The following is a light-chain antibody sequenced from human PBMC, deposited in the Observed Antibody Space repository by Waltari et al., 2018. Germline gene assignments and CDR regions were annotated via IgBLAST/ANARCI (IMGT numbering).Light chain of an antibody. J-gene: IGLJ1*01. V-gene: IGLV2-11*01. Sequence: QSALTQPRSVSGSPGQSVTISCTGTSSDVGRYNYVSWYQQHPGKAPKIMIYDVSKRPSGFPDRFSGSKSGNTASLTISGLQAEDEADYYCCSYAGSYTYVFGTGTKVTVL. CDR1: SSDVGRYNY. CDR2: DVS. CDR3: CSYAGSYTYV.